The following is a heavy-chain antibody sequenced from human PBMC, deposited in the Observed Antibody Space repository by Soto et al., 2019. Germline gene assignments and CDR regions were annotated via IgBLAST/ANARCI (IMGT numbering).Heavy chain of an antibody. D-gene: IGHD5-12*01. J-gene: IGHJ2*01. CDR1: GCTFSSYG. Sequence: QVQLVESGGGVVQPGRSLRLSCAASGCTFSSYGMHWVRQAPGKGLEWVAVISYDGSNKYYADSVKGRFTISRDNSKNTLYLQMNSLRAEDTAVYYCAKSGWLQSNMGGWYFDLWGRGTLVTVSS. CDR3: AKSGWLQSNMGGWYFDL. CDR2: ISYDGSNK. V-gene: IGHV3-30*18.